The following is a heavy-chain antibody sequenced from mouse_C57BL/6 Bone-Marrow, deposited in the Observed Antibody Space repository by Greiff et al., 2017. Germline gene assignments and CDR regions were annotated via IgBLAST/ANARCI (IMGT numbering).Heavy chain of an antibody. Sequence: VQLKQSGAELVRPGASVKLSCTASGFNIKDDYMHWVKQRPEQGLEWIGWIDPENGDTEYASKFQGKATITADTSSNTAYLQLSSRTSEDTAVYYCHYDGYSYYFDYWGQGTTLTVSS. V-gene: IGHV14-4*01. CDR3: HYDGYSYYFDY. D-gene: IGHD2-3*01. CDR1: GFNIKDDY. CDR2: IDPENGDT. J-gene: IGHJ2*01.